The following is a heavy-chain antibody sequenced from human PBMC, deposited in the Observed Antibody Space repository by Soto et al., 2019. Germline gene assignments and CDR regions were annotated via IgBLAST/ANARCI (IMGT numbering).Heavy chain of an antibody. Sequence: PGGSLRLSCAASGFTFSSYSMNWVRQAPGKGLEWVSSISSGSSYIYYADSVKGRFTISRDNAKNSLYLQMNSLRAEDTAVYYCARDPNPDSSGYYHYYFDYWGQGTLVTVSS. CDR1: GFTFSSYS. CDR3: ARDPNPDSSGYYHYYFDY. V-gene: IGHV3-21*01. CDR2: ISSGSSYI. J-gene: IGHJ4*02. D-gene: IGHD3-22*01.